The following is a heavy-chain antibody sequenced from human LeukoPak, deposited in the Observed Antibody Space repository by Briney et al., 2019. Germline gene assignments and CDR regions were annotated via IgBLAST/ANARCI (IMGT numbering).Heavy chain of an antibody. Sequence: SETLSLTCAVYGGSFSGYYWSWIRQPPGKGLEWIGYIYYSGNTNYNPSLKSRVTISVDTSNNQFSLKLSPVTAADTAVYYCARGRVRGVADYWGQGTLVTVSS. J-gene: IGHJ4*02. V-gene: IGHV4-59*01. D-gene: IGHD3-10*01. CDR1: GGSFSGYY. CDR2: IYYSGNT. CDR3: ARGRVRGVADY.